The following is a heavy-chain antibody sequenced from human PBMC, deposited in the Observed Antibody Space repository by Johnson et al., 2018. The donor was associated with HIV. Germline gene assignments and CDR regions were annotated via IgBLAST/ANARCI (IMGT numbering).Heavy chain of an antibody. CDR3: ARKGDAFDI. Sequence: EVQLVESGGGLIQPGGSLRLSCAASGFTFSSYWMHWVRQAPGKGLVWVSRISSDGVTTTYADSVKGRFTISRDNSKNTLYLQMSSLRAVDTAIYYCARKGDAFDIWGQGTMVTVSS. V-gene: IGHV3-74*02. CDR2: ISSDGVTT. J-gene: IGHJ3*02. CDR1: GFTFSSYW.